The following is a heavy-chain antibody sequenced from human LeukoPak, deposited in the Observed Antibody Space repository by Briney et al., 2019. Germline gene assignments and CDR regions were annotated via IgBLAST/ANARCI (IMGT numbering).Heavy chain of an antibody. V-gene: IGHV3-48*01. D-gene: IGHD6-13*01. CDR3: ARDISSSWYYYYYMDV. CDR2: ISSSSSTI. J-gene: IGHJ6*03. CDR1: GFTFSNYE. Sequence: GGSLRLSCAASGFTFSNYEMNWVRQAPGKGLEWVSYISSSSSTIYYADSVEGRFTISRDNAKNSLYLQMNSLRAEDTAVYYCARDISSSWYYYYYMDVWGKGTTVTVSS.